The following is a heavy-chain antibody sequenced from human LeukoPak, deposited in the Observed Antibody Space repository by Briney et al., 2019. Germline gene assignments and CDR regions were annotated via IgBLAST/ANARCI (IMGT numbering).Heavy chain of an antibody. V-gene: IGHV4-34*01. Sequence: SETLSLTCAVYGGSFSGYYWSWIRQPPGKGLEWIGEINHSGSTNYNPSLKSRVTISVDTSKNQFSLKLSSVTAADTAVYYCVGRNYYDSSGYYPNRYQDDYWGQGTLVTVSS. CDR3: VGRNYYDSSGYYPNRYQDDY. J-gene: IGHJ4*02. CDR1: GGSFSGYY. D-gene: IGHD3-22*01. CDR2: INHSGST.